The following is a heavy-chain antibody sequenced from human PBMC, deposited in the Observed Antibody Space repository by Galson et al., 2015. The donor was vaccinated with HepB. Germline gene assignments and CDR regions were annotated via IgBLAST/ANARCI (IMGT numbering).Heavy chain of an antibody. V-gene: IGHV1-69*13. CDR3: ARGAAIRHHFDY. J-gene: IGHJ4*02. CDR2: IIPIFGTA. Sequence: SVKVSCKASGGTFSSYAISWVRQAPGQGLEWMGGIIPIFGTANYAQKFQGRVTITADESTSTAYMELSSLRSEDTAVYYCARGAAIRHHFDYWGQGTLVTVSS. D-gene: IGHD2-21*01. CDR1: GGTFSSYA.